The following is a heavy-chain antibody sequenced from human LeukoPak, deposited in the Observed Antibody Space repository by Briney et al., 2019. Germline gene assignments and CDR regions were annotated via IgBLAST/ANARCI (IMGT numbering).Heavy chain of an antibody. CDR3: ARDHQGYCSGGSCTYFDY. V-gene: IGHV3-21*01. CDR1: GFTFSSCA. J-gene: IGHJ4*02. D-gene: IGHD2-15*01. Sequence: PGGSLRLSCAASGFTFSSCAMNWVRQAPGKGLEWVSSISGSSSYIYYADSVKGRFTISRDNAKNSLYLQMNSLRAEDTAVYYCARDHQGYCSGGSCTYFDYWGQGTLLTVSS. CDR2: ISGSSSYI.